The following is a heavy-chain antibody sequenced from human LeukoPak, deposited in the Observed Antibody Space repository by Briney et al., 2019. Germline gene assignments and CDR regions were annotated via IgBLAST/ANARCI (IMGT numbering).Heavy chain of an antibody. V-gene: IGHV4-30-2*02. CDR1: GGSISSGGYS. Sequence: PSETLSLTCAVSGGSISSGGYSWSWIRQPPGKGLEWIGYIYHSGSTYYNPSLKSRVTISVDRSKNQFSLKLSSVTAADTAVYYCARSVAAPGTEIDLWGQGTPVTASS. CDR2: IYHSGST. D-gene: IGHD6-13*01. CDR3: ARSVAAPGTEIDL. J-gene: IGHJ4*02.